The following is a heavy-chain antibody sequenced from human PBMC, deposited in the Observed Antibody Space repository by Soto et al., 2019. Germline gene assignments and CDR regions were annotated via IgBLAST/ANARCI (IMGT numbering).Heavy chain of an antibody. Sequence: GASVKVSCKASGFTFTSSAVQWVRQARGQRLEWIGWIVVGSGNTNYAQKFQERVTITADESTSTAYMELSSLRSEDTAVYYCARLLYYYDSSAQPRAFDIWGQGTMVTVS. CDR3: ARLLYYYDSSAQPRAFDI. D-gene: IGHD3-22*01. CDR1: GFTFTSSA. V-gene: IGHV1-58*01. CDR2: IVVGSGNT. J-gene: IGHJ3*02.